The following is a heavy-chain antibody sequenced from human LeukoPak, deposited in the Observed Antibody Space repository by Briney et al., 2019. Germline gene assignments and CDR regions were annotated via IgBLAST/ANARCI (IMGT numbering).Heavy chain of an antibody. CDR1: GFTFDSYA. CDR2: ISGSGGST. Sequence: GGSLRLSCAASGFTFDSYAMRWVRQAPGKGLEWVSAISGSGGSTYYADSVKGRFTISRDNSKNTLYLQMSTLTAEDTAVYFCAKDPAAGGTAEYFQHWGEGTPGSVSS. V-gene: IGHV3-23*01. J-gene: IGHJ1*01. CDR3: AKDPAAGGTAEYFQH. D-gene: IGHD6-13*01.